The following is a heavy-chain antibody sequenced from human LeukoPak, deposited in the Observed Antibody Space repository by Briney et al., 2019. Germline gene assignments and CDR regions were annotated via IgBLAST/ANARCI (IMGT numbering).Heavy chain of an antibody. CDR3: ARVGGYSGYDRDYYFDY. V-gene: IGHV3-7*01. D-gene: IGHD5-12*01. J-gene: IGHJ4*02. CDR1: GFTFSNYW. CDR2: IKQDGTET. Sequence: PGGSLRLSCAASGFTFSNYWMSWVRQAPGKGLEWVATIKQDGTETFYVDSVKGRFTISRDNAKKSLYLQMNSLRVEDTAVYYCARVGGYSGYDRDYYFDYWGQGTLVTVSS.